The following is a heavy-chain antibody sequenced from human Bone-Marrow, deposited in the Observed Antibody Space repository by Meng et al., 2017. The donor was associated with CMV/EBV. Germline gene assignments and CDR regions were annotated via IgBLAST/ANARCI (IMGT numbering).Heavy chain of an antibody. CDR3: ASAAPGYYDSSFDI. CDR1: GGTFSSYT. CDR2: ISPILGIA. J-gene: IGHJ3*02. D-gene: IGHD3-22*01. V-gene: IGHV1-69*02. Sequence: SEKVSCLASGGTFSSYTISWVRQAPGQGLEWMGRISPILGIANYAQKFQGRVTITADKSTSTAYMELSSLRSEDRAVYYCASAAPGYYDSSFDIWGQGTTVTVSS.